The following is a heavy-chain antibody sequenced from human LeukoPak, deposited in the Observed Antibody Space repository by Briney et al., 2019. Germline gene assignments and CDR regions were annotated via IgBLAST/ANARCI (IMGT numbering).Heavy chain of an antibody. CDR1: GGTFSSYA. V-gene: IGHV1-69*13. CDR2: IIPIFGTA. D-gene: IGHD2-2*01. CDR3: AYEIVVVPAAISV. Sequence: GASVKVSCKASGGTFSSYAISWVRQAPGQGLEWMGGIIPIFGTANYAQKFQGRVTITADESTSTAYMELRSLRSDDTAVYYCAYEIVVVPAAISVWGQGTLVTVSS. J-gene: IGHJ4*02.